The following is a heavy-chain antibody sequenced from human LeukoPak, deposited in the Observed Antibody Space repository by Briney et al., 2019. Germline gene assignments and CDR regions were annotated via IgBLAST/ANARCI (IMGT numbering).Heavy chain of an antibody. V-gene: IGHV1-46*01. D-gene: IGHD3-3*01. Sequence: ASVKVSCKASGYTFTSYYMHWVRQAPGQGLEWMGIINPSGGSTSYAQKFQGRVTMTRDTSTSTVYMELSSLRSEDTAVYYCARDRNYHFWSGYSDYWGQGTLVTVTS. CDR3: ARDRNYHFWSGYSDY. J-gene: IGHJ4*02. CDR2: INPSGGST. CDR1: GYTFTSYY.